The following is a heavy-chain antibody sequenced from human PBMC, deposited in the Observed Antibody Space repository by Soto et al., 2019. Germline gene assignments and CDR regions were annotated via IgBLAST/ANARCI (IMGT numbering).Heavy chain of an antibody. V-gene: IGHV4-59*01. D-gene: IGHD2-2*01. CDR2: IYFSGRA. CDR1: GGSLTNYY. CDR3: VRDRDILVVPVDKRRHFYYYRLDV. J-gene: IGHJ6*02. Sequence: SETLSLTCSVSGGSLTNYYWSWIRQSPGKGLEWIGYIYFSGRAYYNPSLRSRVSMSVDTSKNQLSLKVTSVTAADTAVYYCVRDRDILVVPVDKRRHFYYYRLDVWGQGTTVTVSS.